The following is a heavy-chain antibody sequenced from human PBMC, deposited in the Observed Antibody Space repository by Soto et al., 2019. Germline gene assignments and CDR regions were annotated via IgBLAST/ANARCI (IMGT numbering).Heavy chain of an antibody. D-gene: IGHD4-17*01. CDR1: GITFSSNA. CDR2: IRATGVT. J-gene: IGHJ4*02. V-gene: IGHV3-48*01. CDR3: LYGDYN. Sequence: EVQLVESGGDLVQPGGSLRLSCAASGITFSSNAMNWVRQAPGKGLEWVASIRATGVTYYADSVKGRFIISRDNAKDSLFLQMDSLRVEDTAVYYCLYGDYNWGQGTLVTVSS.